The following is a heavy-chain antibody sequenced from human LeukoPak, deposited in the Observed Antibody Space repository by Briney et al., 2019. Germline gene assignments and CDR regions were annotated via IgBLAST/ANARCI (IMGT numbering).Heavy chain of an antibody. J-gene: IGHJ5*02. CDR1: GGTFSSYA. CDR2: IIPIFGTA. CDR3: ARDNILTGGNWFDP. V-gene: IGHV1-69*06. D-gene: IGHD3-9*01. Sequence: ASVKVSCKASGGTFSSYAISWVRQAPGQGLEWMGGIIPIFGTANYAQKFQGRVTITADKSTSTAYMELSSLRSEDTAVYYCARDNILTGGNWFDPWGQGTLVTVSS.